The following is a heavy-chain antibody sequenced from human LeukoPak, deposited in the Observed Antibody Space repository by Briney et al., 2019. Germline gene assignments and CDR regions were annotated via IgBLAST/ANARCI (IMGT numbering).Heavy chain of an antibody. D-gene: IGHD3-3*01. CDR2: ISSSGSTI. CDR3: ARDLNYDFWSGSGGY. V-gene: IGHV3-11*01. CDR1: RFTFSDYY. J-gene: IGHJ4*02. Sequence: GGSLRLSCAASRFTFSDYYMSWIRQAPGKGLEWVSYISSSGSTIYYADSVKGLFTISRDNAKNSLYLQMNSLRAEDTAVYYCARDLNYDFWSGSGGYWGQGTLVTVSS.